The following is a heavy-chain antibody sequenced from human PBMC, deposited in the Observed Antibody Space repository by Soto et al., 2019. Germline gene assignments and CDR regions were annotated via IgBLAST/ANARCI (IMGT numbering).Heavy chain of an antibody. CDR3: AGASYGSSNYYYYYYMDV. J-gene: IGHJ6*03. V-gene: IGHV4-59*01. D-gene: IGHD6-6*01. CDR1: GGSFSSYY. Sequence: PSETLSLTCTVSGGSFSSYYWSWIRQPPGKGLEWIGYIYYGGRTNYNPSLKSRVTISVDTSKKQFSLNLSSVTAADTAVYYCAGASYGSSNYYYYYYMDVWGKGTTVTVSS. CDR2: IYYGGRT.